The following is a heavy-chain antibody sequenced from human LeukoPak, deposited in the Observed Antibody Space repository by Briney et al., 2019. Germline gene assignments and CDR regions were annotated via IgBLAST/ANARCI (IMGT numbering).Heavy chain of an antibody. Sequence: GGSLRLSCAASGFTFSSYAMPWVRQAPGKGLEWVAVISYDGSNKYYADSVKGRFTISRDNSKNTLYLQMNSLRAEDTAVYYCARDQKYGYNHAFDIWGQGTMVTVSS. J-gene: IGHJ3*02. CDR1: GFTFSSYA. V-gene: IGHV3-30*04. CDR2: ISYDGSNK. CDR3: ARDQKYGYNHAFDI. D-gene: IGHD5-24*01.